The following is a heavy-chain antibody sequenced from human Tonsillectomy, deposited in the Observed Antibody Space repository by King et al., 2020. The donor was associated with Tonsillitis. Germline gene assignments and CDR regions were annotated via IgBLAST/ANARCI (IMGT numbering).Heavy chain of an antibody. J-gene: IGHJ4*02. CDR1: GYHFTNYD. Sequence: QLVQSGAEVKKPGASVKVSCKASGYHFTNYDINWVRQATGQGLEWMGWMNPASGNAGYAQKFHDRVTMTRNTSISTAYMELNSLRSEDTAVYYCARTAGTDYWGQGTLVTVSS. CDR3: ARTAGTDY. V-gene: IGHV1-8*02. CDR2: MNPASGNA. D-gene: IGHD6-19*01.